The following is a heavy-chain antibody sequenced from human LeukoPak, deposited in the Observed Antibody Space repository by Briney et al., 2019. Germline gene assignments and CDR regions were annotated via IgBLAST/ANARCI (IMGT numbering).Heavy chain of an antibody. CDR1: AFIFSGHW. Sequence: GGSLRLSCEGSAFIFSGHWMNWVRQAPGKGLEWVSAISGSGGSTYYADSVKGRFTISRDNSKNTLYLQMNSLRAEDTAVYYCAKHMYYYDSSGYYVYWGQGTLVTVSS. CDR2: ISGSGGST. J-gene: IGHJ4*02. V-gene: IGHV3-23*01. CDR3: AKHMYYYDSSGYYVY. D-gene: IGHD3-22*01.